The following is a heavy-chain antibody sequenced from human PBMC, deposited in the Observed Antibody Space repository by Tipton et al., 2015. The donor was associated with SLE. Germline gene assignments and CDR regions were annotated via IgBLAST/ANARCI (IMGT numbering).Heavy chain of an antibody. V-gene: IGHV3-7*01. CDR3: ARCRPSGSYYFDY. D-gene: IGHD1-26*01. Sequence: SLRLSCAASGFTFSGYWMSWVRQPPGKGLEWVANINQDGSEKYYVDSVKGRFTISKDNAKNSLYLQINSLRAEDTAVYYCARCRPSGSYYFDYWGQGTLVTVSS. CDR1: GFTFSGYW. CDR2: INQDGSEK. J-gene: IGHJ4*02.